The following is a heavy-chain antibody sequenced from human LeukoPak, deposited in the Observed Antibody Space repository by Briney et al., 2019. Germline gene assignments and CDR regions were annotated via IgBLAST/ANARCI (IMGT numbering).Heavy chain of an antibody. V-gene: IGHV1-69*05. CDR2: IIPIFGTA. Sequence: SVKVSCKASGGTFSSYAISWVRQAPGQGLEWMGGIIPIFGTANYAQKFRGRVTITTDESTSTAYMELSSLRSEDTAVYYCARGVIVVVPATTYYFDYWGQGTLVTVSS. CDR3: ARGVIVVVPATTYYFDY. CDR1: GGTFSSYA. J-gene: IGHJ4*02. D-gene: IGHD2-2*01.